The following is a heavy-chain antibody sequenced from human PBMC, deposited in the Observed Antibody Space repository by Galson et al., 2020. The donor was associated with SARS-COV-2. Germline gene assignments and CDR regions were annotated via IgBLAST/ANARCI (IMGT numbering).Heavy chain of an antibody. J-gene: IGHJ4*02. Sequence: GESLKISCAASGFTFSSYAMHWVRQAPGKGLEWVAVISYDGSNKYYADSVKGRFTISRDNSKNTLYLQMNSLRAEDTAVYYCARDRRGSYSEFDYWGQGTLVTVSS. CDR1: GFTFSSYA. CDR2: ISYDGSNK. D-gene: IGHD1-26*01. CDR3: ARDRRGSYSEFDY. V-gene: IGHV3-30*01.